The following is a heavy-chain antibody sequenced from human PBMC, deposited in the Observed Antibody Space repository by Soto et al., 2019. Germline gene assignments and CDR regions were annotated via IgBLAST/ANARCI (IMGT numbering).Heavy chain of an antibody. J-gene: IGHJ5*02. V-gene: IGHV1-18*01. CDR2: ISAYNGNT. CDR3: AREVVVVVADDTQNWFDP. CDR1: GCTFTSYG. Sequence: QVQLVQSGAEVKKPGASVKVSCKASGCTFTSYGISWVRQAPGQGLEWMGWISAYNGNTNYAQKLQGRVTMTTDTSTSTAYMELRSLRSDDTAVYYCAREVVVVVADDTQNWFDPWGQGTLVTVSS. D-gene: IGHD2-15*01.